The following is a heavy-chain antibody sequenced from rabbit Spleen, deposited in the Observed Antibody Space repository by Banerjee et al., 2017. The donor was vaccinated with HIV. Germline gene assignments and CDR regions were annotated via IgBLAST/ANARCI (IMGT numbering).Heavy chain of an antibody. D-gene: IGHD1-1*01. CDR1: GFDFSRTG. J-gene: IGHJ3*01. V-gene: IGHV1S47*01. Sequence: EESGGGLVQPGGSLKLSCKASGFDFSRTGVSWVRQAPGKGLEWIGYIDLLFGTTYYASWVNGRFTISSHNAQNTLYLQVHSLTAADTATYFCVRGASGSGYYSLWGQGTLVTVS. CDR2: IDLLFGTT. CDR3: VRGASGSGYYSL.